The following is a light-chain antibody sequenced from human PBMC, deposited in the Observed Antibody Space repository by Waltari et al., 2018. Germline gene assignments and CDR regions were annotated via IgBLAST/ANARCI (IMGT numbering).Light chain of an antibody. V-gene: IGKV1-17*01. CDR3: LQHNDYPVT. Sequence: DIQMTQSPSSLSASVGDRVTITCRASQAIRNDLSWHQQKPGKAPKRLIYAASSLQSGVPSRFSGSGSGTECTLTITSLQPEDFATYYCLQHNDYPVTFGQGTRLEIK. J-gene: IGKJ5*01. CDR1: QAIRND. CDR2: AAS.